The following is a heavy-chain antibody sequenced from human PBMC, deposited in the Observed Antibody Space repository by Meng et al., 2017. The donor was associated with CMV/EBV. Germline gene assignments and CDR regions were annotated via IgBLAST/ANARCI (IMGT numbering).Heavy chain of an antibody. V-gene: IGHV1-69*06. D-gene: IGHD5-18*01. CDR3: ARGRSDADTDAFDI. CDR1: GYTFTTYS. Sequence: SVKVSCKASGYTFTTYSIGWVRQAPGQGLEWMGGIYPIYATTNYAPSFQGRVTITADKSMSTAYLQRSSLRAEDTAVYYCARGRSDADTDAFDIWGQGTLVTVSS. CDR2: IYPIYATT. J-gene: IGHJ4*02.